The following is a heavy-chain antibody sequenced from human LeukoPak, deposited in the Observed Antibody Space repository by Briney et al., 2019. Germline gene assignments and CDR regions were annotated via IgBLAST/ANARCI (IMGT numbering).Heavy chain of an antibody. V-gene: IGHV3-53*01. CDR3: ARLQSERSSWYGKDY. CDR2: IYSGGST. D-gene: IGHD6-13*01. CDR1: GFSVSSNY. J-gene: IGHJ4*02. Sequence: GGSLRLSCAASGFSVSSNYMSWVRQAPGKGLEWVSIIYSGGSTYYADSVKGRFTISRDNSKNTLYLLMNSLRVEDTAVYYCARLQSERSSWYGKDYWGQGTLVTVSS.